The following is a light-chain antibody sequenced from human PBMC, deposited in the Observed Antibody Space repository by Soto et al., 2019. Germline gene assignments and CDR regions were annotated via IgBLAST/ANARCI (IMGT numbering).Light chain of an antibody. CDR1: SSKIGAGYD. J-gene: IGLJ1*01. Sequence: QSVLTQPPSVSGAPGQRVTISCTGSSSKIGAGYDVHWYQQLPGTAPKLLIYGNSNRPSGVPDRFSGSKSGTSASLAITGLQVEDEADYYCQSYDSSLSGSYVFGTGTKVTVL. CDR3: QSYDSSLSGSYV. CDR2: GNS. V-gene: IGLV1-40*01.